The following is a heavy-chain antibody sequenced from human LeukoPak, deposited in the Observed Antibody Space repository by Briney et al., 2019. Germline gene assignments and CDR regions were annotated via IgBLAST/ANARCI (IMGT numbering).Heavy chain of an antibody. Sequence: GGSLRLSCAASGFSFNSYPMHWVRQAPGKGLEWVAVISNDGNNKYYADSVKGRFTISRDNSNNTLSLQMNGLRVEDTALYYCAKDISTGELQRTWYFDLWGRGTLVTVSS. D-gene: IGHD1-26*01. CDR2: ISNDGNNK. V-gene: IGHV3-30*04. J-gene: IGHJ2*01. CDR3: AKDISTGELQRTWYFDL. CDR1: GFSFNSYP.